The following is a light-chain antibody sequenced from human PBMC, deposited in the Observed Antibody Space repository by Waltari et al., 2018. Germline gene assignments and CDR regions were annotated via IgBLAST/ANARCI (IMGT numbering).Light chain of an antibody. V-gene: IGLV3-10*01. Sequence: SHELTQPPSVSVSPGQTARITCSGAALPTTSIYWYQQKSGQAPVMLIYEDNKRPSGIPERFSGSSSGTLATLTVSGAVVEDEGDYYCYSTDSSSFPLFGGGTRLTVL. CDR3: YSTDSSSFPL. CDR2: EDN. CDR1: ALPTTS. J-gene: IGLJ3*02.